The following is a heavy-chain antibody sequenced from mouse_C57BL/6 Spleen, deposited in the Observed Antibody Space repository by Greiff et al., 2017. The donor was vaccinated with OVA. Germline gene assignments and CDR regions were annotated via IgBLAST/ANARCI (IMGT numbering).Heavy chain of an antibody. CDR2: IDPSDSYT. Sequence: VQLQQPGAELVMPGASVKLSCTASGYTFTSYWMHWVKQRPGQGLEWIGEIDPSDSYTNYNPKFKGMSTFTVDKSSSTTYMQLSSLTSEDSAVNYCARTITTVVVDYWGQGTTRTVSS. V-gene: IGHV1-69*01. CDR3: ARTITTVVVDY. J-gene: IGHJ2*01. D-gene: IGHD1-1*01. CDR1: GYTFTSYW.